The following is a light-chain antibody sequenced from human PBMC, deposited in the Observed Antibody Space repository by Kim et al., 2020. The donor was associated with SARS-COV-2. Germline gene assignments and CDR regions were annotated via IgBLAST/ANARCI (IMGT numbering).Light chain of an antibody. V-gene: IGLV3-21*04. CDR1: NLGRQS. CDR2: YDD. Sequence: YELTQPPSVSVAPGKTARITCGGNNLGRQSVHWYQQKPGQAPVLVIYYDDNRPSGIPERFSGSNSGNTATLTISRVEAGDEADYYCQVWDSSSDHVVFG. CDR3: QVWDSSSDHVV. J-gene: IGLJ2*01.